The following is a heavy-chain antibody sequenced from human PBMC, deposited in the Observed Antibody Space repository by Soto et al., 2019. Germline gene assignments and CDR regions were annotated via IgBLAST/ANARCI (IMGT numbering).Heavy chain of an antibody. CDR2: INAGNGNT. V-gene: IGHV1-3*01. CDR3: ARQGHCSSTSCYYYYWYFDL. J-gene: IGHJ2*01. Sequence: QVQLVQSGAEVKKPGASVKVSCKASGYTFTSYAMHWVRQAPGQRLEWMGWINAGNGNTKYSQKFQGRVTITRDTSASTAYMELSILRSEDTAVYYCARQGHCSSTSCYYYYWYFDLWGRGTLVTVSS. CDR1: GYTFTSYA. D-gene: IGHD2-2*01.